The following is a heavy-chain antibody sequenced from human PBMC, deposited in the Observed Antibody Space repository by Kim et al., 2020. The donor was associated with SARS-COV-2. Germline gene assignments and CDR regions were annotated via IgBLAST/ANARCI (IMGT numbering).Heavy chain of an antibody. V-gene: IGHV3-11*06. J-gene: IGHJ4*02. CDR3: ARTSVAVAGTGYYFDY. Sequence: SVKGRFTISRDNAKNSLYLQMNSLRAEDTAVYYCARTSVAVAGTGYYFDYWGQGTLVTVSS. D-gene: IGHD6-19*01.